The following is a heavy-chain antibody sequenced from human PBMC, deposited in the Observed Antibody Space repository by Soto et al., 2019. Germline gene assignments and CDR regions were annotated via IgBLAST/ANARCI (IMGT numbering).Heavy chain of an antibody. CDR2: ISAYNGNT. CDR3: ARVPAPVVVEPRAVPDY. CDR1: GYTFTSYG. D-gene: IGHD2-2*01. Sequence: ASVKVSCKASGYTFTSYGISWVRQAPGQGLEWMGWISAYNGNTNYAQKHQGRVTMTTDTSTSTAHKKLRSLRSDDTTTYYCARVPAPVVVEPRAVPDYWGQGTLVPVSP. V-gene: IGHV1-18*01. J-gene: IGHJ4*02.